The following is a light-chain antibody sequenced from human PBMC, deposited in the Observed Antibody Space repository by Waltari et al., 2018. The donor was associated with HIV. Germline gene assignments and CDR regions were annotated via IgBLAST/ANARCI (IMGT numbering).Light chain of an antibody. CDR2: DVN. CDR1: RSDIGAYNY. Sequence: QSALTQPASVSRSPGQSIHISRTGTRSDIGAYNYVLWYQPYPGKAPRLLIHDVNKWPSVVSNCCSGSKSGNTSYLTSAGFQSEDEADDWCCAYAGSRSGVFGGGTKVTVL. J-gene: IGLJ3*02. CDR3: CAYAGSRSGV. V-gene: IGLV2-23*02.